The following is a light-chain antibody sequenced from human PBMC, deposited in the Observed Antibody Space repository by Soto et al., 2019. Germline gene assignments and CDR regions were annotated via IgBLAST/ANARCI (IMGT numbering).Light chain of an antibody. CDR2: GNN. V-gene: IGLV1-40*01. CDR1: SSNIGAGYD. CDR3: LSYDSSLSGFYV. Sequence: HSVLTQPPSVSGAPGQRVTISCTGSSSNIGAGYDVHWYQQVPGTAPKLLIYGNNNRPSGVPDRFSGSKSGTSASLAITGLQAEDEADYYCLSYDSSLSGFYVFGTGTKVTVL. J-gene: IGLJ1*01.